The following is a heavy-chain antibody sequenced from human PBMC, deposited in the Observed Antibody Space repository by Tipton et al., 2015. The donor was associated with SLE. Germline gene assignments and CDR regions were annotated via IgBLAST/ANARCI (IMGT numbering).Heavy chain of an antibody. V-gene: IGHV4-39*01. CDR3: ARLASRVVPTAPFEY. J-gene: IGHJ4*02. Sequence: TLSLTCTVSGDSISSTDYYWAWIRQPPGQGLEWIGNVYHSGSTYYNPALRSRVTISVATTKNQSSLKMSSLTAADTAVFYCARLASRVVPTAPFEYWGQGTLVTVSS. D-gene: IGHD2-2*01. CDR2: VYHSGST. CDR1: GDSISSTDYY.